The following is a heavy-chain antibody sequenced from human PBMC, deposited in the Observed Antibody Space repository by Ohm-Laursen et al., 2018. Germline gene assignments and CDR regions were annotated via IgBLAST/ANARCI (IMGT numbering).Heavy chain of an antibody. CDR3: ARDSKPYYYDSSGYRPLGY. Sequence: SLRLSCTAFGFTFSSYSMNWVRQAPGKGLEWVSSISSSSSYIYYADSVKGRFTISRDNAKNSLYLQMNSLRAEDTAVYYCARDSKPYYYDSSGYRPLGYWGQGTLVTVSS. V-gene: IGHV3-21*01. J-gene: IGHJ4*02. CDR2: ISSSSSYI. D-gene: IGHD3-22*01. CDR1: GFTFSSYS.